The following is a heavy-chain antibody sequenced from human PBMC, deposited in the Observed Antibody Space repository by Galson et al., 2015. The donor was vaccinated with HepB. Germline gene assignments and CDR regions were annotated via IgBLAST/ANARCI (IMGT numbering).Heavy chain of an antibody. D-gene: IGHD1-1*01. Sequence: SLRLSCAASGFTFSDYGMHWIRQAPGKGLEWVAFIRYDGSNKYYPDSVKGRFTISRDNSMDTLYLQMDSLRAEDTAIYYCAKDLSYWRNYFDSWGPGALVSVSS. CDR1: GFTFSDYG. J-gene: IGHJ4*02. CDR3: AKDLSYWRNYFDS. V-gene: IGHV3-30*02. CDR2: IRYDGSNK.